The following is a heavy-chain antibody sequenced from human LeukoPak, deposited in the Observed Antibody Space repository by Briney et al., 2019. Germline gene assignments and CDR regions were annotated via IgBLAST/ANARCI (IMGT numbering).Heavy chain of an antibody. V-gene: IGHV1-18*01. CDR2: ISAYNGNT. J-gene: IGHJ4*02. D-gene: IGHD3-22*01. CDR3: ARDFLYDSSGSIDY. Sequence: GSVKVSCKASGYTFTSYGISWVRQAPGQGLEWMGWISAYNGNTNYAQKLQGRVTMTTDTSTSTAHMELRSLRSDDTAVYYCARDFLYDSSGSIDYWGQGTLVNVSS. CDR1: GYTFTSYG.